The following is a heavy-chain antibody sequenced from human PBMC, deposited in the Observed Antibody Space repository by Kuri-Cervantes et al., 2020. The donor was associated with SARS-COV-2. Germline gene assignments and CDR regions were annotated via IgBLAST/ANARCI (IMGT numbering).Heavy chain of an antibody. J-gene: IGHJ6*02. CDR2: ISSSSSYI. CDR1: GSTFSSYS. V-gene: IGHV3-21*01. D-gene: IGHD2-21*02. CDR3: ARVDIVVVTAIRHYYYGMDV. Sequence: GESLKISCAASGSTFSSYSMNWVRQAPGKGLEWVSSISSSSSYIYYADSVKGRFTISRDNAKNSLYLQMNSLRAEDTAVYYCARVDIVVVTAIRHYYYGMDVWGQGTTVTVSS.